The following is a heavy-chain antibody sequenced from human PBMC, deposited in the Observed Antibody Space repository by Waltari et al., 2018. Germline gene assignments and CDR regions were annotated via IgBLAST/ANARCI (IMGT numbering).Heavy chain of an antibody. J-gene: IGHJ4*02. D-gene: IGHD6-19*01. CDR3: VKGGWLDD. Sequence: EVQLLESGGGLIEPGGSLRLSCVASGFSFSTYEMSWVRQAPGKGLEWVSVWDKLDNRHYGSSVKGRFTISRDNSRNTLYLELNNPRVEDTAKYFCVKGGWLDDWGQGTLVTVSS. CDR2: WDKLDNR. CDR1: GFSFSTYE. V-gene: IGHV3-23*03.